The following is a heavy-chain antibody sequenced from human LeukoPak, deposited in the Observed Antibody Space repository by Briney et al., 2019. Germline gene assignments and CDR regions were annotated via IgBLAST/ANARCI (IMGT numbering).Heavy chain of an antibody. J-gene: IGHJ4*01. CDR3: TTATSVTTSWS. Sequence: GGSLRLSCAASGFTFRNIWMTWVRQAPGKGLEWVGRIRSNSDGGTADYAAPVKGRFTISRDDSKTTLYLQLNSLKAEDTAVYYCTTATSVTTSWSWGHGTLVTVSS. D-gene: IGHD5-24*01. CDR2: IRSNSDGGTA. V-gene: IGHV3-15*01. CDR1: GFTFRNIW.